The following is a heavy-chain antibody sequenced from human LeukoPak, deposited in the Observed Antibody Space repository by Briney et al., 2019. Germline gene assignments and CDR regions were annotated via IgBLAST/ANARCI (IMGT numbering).Heavy chain of an antibody. Sequence: GGSLRLSCAASGFTLSSYGMHWVRQAPGKGLEWVAFIRYDGSNKYYADSVKGRFTISRDNSKNTLYLQMNSLRAEDTAVCYCANDWGGPYDFWSGYPDYYYMDVWGKGTTVTVSS. V-gene: IGHV3-30*02. J-gene: IGHJ6*03. CDR2: IRYDGSNK. D-gene: IGHD3-3*01. CDR1: GFTLSSYG. CDR3: ANDWGGPYDFWSGYPDYYYMDV.